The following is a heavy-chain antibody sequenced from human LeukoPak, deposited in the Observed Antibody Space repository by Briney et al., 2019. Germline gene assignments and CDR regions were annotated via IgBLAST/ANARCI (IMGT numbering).Heavy chain of an antibody. V-gene: IGHV3-15*01. CDR1: GLILSNKW. J-gene: IGHJ4*02. CDR2: IKSKSNGETI. Sequence: GSLRLSCAASGLILSNKWMNWVRQIPGKGLEWVGLIKSKSNGETIHYAAPVKGRFTISRDDSKNTLFLQMNILQTEDTAMYYCVTERSGAFEDWGQGTLVTVSS. CDR3: VTERSGAFED.